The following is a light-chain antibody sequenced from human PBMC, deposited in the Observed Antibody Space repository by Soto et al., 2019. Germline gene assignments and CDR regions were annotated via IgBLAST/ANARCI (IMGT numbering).Light chain of an antibody. CDR1: QSISSW. CDR2: KAS. V-gene: IGKV1-5*03. J-gene: IGKJ5*01. Sequence: DVQMTQSPSTLSASVGDRVTITCRASQSISSWLAWYQQKPGKAHKLLIYKASTLKSGVPSRFSGSGSGTEFTLTISSLQPEDFATYYCKHFKSFPITVGQGKRLEIK. CDR3: KHFKSFPIT.